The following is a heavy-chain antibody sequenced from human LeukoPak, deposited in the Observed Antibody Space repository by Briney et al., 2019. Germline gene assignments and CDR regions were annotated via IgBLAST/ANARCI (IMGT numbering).Heavy chain of an antibody. CDR1: GYTFTSYG. CDR3: ASGSPVYDILTGYYIPIDY. J-gene: IGHJ4*02. CDR2: INPNSGGT. Sequence: ASVKVSCKASGYTFTSYGISWVRQAPGQGLEWMGWINPNSGGTNYAQRFQGRVTMTRDTSTSTVYMELSSLRSEDTAVYYCASGSPVYDILTGYYIPIDYWGQGTLVTVSS. V-gene: IGHV1-18*01. D-gene: IGHD3-9*01.